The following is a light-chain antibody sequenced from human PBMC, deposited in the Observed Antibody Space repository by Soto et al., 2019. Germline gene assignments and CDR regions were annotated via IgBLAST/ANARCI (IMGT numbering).Light chain of an antibody. V-gene: IGKV3-15*01. CDR1: QSISNK. CDR3: QQYNNWSPIT. J-gene: IGKJ5*01. Sequence: EIVLTQSPASLSVSLGERATLSCRASQSISNKLAWYQQKPGQAPSLLIYGASTRATGIPARFSGSGSGTEYTLTTSSLQYEDFAVYYCQQYNNWSPITFGQGTRLESK. CDR2: GAS.